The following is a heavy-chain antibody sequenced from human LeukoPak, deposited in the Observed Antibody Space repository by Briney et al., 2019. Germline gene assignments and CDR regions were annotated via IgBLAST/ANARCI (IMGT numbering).Heavy chain of an antibody. CDR2: IYYSGST. CDR1: GGSIGGYG. Sequence: NPGAIRSLTKTVAGGSIGGYGWSRIRKPTGKGLEWIGYIYYSGSTNYNPSLKSRVTISVDTSKNQFSLKLSSVTAADTAMYYCARRMADGLDYWGQGTLVTVSS. V-gene: IGHV4-59*08. D-gene: IGHD5-24*01. J-gene: IGHJ4*02. CDR3: ARRMADGLDY.